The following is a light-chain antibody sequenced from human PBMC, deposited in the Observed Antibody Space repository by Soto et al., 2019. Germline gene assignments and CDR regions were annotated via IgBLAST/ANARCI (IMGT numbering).Light chain of an antibody. CDR3: QTWGTGTVI. J-gene: IGLJ2*01. V-gene: IGLV4-69*01. CDR1: SGHSSYA. Sequence: QSVLTQSPSASASLGASVKLICSLSSGHSSYAIAWHQQQPEKGPRYLMKLNSDGSHSKGDGIPDRFSGSSSGAERYLTISSLQSEDEADYYCQTWGTGTVIFGGGPKVTVL. CDR2: LNSDGSH.